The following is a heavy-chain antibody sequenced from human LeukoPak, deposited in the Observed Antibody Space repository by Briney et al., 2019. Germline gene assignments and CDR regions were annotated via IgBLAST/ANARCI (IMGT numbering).Heavy chain of an antibody. J-gene: IGHJ4*02. CDR1: GYTFTGYY. Sequence: ASVKVSCKASGYTFTGYYMHWVRQAPGQGLEWMGWINPNSSGTNYAQKFQGRVTMTRDTSISTAYMELSRLRSDDTAVYYCARVYYYDSSGYAHWGQGTLVTVSS. CDR3: ARVYYYDSSGYAH. V-gene: IGHV1-2*02. CDR2: INPNSSGT. D-gene: IGHD3-22*01.